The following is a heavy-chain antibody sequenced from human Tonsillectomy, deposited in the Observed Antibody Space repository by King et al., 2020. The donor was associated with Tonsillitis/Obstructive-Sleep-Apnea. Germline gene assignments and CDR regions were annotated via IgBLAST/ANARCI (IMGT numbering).Heavy chain of an antibody. J-gene: IGHJ4*01. Sequence: VQLVESGGGVVQPGRSLRLSCAASGFTFSSYGMHWVRQAPGKGLEWVAVISHDGSNKYYADSVKGRFTVSRDNTKNTLYLQMKSLRAEYTAVYYCAKAKQVVVVVAATVYWGHGTLVTASS. CDR2: ISHDGSNK. CDR1: GFTFSSYG. CDR3: AKAKQVVVVVAATVY. V-gene: IGHV3-30*18. D-gene: IGHD2-15*01.